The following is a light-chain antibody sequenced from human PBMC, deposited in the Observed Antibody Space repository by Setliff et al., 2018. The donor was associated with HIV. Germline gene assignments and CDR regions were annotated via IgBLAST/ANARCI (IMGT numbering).Light chain of an antibody. V-gene: IGLV2-11*01. CDR1: SSDVGAYNY. Sequence: QSALTQPRSVSGSPGQPVTISCTGTSSDVGAYNYVSWYQQYLGKAPKVVIYDVTRRPLGVPDRFSGSKSGNTASLTISSLQTEDEADYYCCSYAGTLWMFGGGTKVTVL. J-gene: IGLJ3*02. CDR3: CSYAGTLWM. CDR2: DVT.